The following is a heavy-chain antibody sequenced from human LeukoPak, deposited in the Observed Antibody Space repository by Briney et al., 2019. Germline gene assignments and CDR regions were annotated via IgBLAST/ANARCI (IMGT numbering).Heavy chain of an antibody. V-gene: IGHV4-4*07. CDR1: GGSVSSYY. Sequence: SSESLSLTCSVSGGSVSSYYCSWIRQPAGKGLEWIGRIYTGGSTNYNPSLKSQVTMSVDTSKNQFSLKLSSVTAADTAVYYCARGSSSSWYYFDYWGQGTLVTVSS. CDR3: ARGSSSSWYYFDY. J-gene: IGHJ4*02. CDR2: IYTGGST. D-gene: IGHD6-13*01.